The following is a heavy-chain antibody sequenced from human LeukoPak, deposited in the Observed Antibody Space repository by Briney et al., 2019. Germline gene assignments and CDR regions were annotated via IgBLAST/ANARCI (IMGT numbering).Heavy chain of an antibody. CDR1: GYTFTGYY. CDR2: INPNSGGT. CDR3: ARVLKWELLSSSQDAFDI. D-gene: IGHD1-26*01. V-gene: IGHV1-2*06. Sequence: GASVKVSCKASGYTFTGYYMHWVRQAPGQGLEWMGRINPNSGGTNYAQKFQGRVTMTRDTSISTAYMELSRLRSVDTAVYYCARVLKWELLSSSQDAFDIWGQGTMVTVSS. J-gene: IGHJ3*02.